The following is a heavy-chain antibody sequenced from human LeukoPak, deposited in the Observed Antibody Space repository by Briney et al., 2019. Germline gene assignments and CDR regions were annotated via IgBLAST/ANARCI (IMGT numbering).Heavy chain of an antibody. J-gene: IGHJ4*02. Sequence: KPSETLSLTCTVSGGSISSYYWSWIRQPPGKGLEWIGYIYYSGSTNYNPSLKSRVTISVDTSKNQFSLKLSSVTAADTAVYYCARDAPPYSSGWYLDYWGQGTLVTVSS. D-gene: IGHD6-19*01. CDR2: IYYSGST. CDR3: ARDAPPYSSGWYLDY. V-gene: IGHV4-59*01. CDR1: GGSISSYY.